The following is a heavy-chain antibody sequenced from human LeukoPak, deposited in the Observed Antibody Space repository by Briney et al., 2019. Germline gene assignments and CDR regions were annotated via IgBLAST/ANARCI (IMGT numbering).Heavy chain of an antibody. CDR1: GGSISSYY. CDR2: IYYSGST. D-gene: IGHD2-2*01. CDR3: ASFGVPAALDYYYMDV. V-gene: IGHV4-59*01. Sequence: SETLSLTCTVSGGSISSYYWSWIRQPPGQGLEWIGYIYYSGSTNYNPSLKSRVTISVDTSKNQFSLKLSSVTAADTSVYYCASFGVPAALDYYYMDVWGKGTTVTVSS. J-gene: IGHJ6*03.